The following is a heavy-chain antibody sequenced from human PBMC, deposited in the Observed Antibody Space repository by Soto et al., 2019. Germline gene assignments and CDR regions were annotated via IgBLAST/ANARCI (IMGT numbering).Heavy chain of an antibody. J-gene: IGHJ6*02. CDR1: GFTFSSYG. V-gene: IGHV3-33*01. CDR2: IWYDGSNK. D-gene: IGHD3-10*01. Sequence: GGSLRLSCAASGFTFSSYGMHWFRQAPGKGLEWVAVIWYDGSNKYYADSVKGRFTISRDNSKNTLYLQMNSLRAEDTAVYYCASVGRGSGSNYYYYYGMDVWGQGTTVTVSS. CDR3: ASVGRGSGSNYYYYYGMDV.